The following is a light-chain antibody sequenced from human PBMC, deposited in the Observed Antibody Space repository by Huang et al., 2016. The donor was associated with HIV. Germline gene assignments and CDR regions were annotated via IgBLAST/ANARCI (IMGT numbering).Light chain of an antibody. CDR2: WTS. J-gene: IGKJ3*01. CDR1: QPVLNSSNNKNY. V-gene: IGKV4-1*01. CDR3: QQYYNTPRT. Sequence: DIVMTQSPDSLSVSLGARATISCKSSQPVLNSSNNKNYLAWYQQKPGQPPNLLIFWTSSREAGVPDRFSGSGSGTDFTLTINGLQPEDVAVYYCQQYYNTPRTFGPGTKVDI.